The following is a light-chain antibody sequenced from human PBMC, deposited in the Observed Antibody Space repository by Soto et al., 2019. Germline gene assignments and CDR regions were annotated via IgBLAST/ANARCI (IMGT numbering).Light chain of an antibody. Sequence: EIGLTQSPGTLSLSPGERATLSCRASQSISSSYLAWYQQKPGQAPRLLIYGASSRATGIPDRFSGSGSGTDFTLTISSLEPEDFAVYYCQQYDNSPYTFGQGTLLEIK. CDR2: GAS. J-gene: IGKJ2*01. CDR1: QSISSSY. V-gene: IGKV3-20*01. CDR3: QQYDNSPYT.